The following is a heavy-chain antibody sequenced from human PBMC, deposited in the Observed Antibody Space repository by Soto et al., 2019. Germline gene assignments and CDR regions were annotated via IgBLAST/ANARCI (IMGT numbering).Heavy chain of an antibody. Sequence: PVGSLRLSCAASGFTFSSYSMNWVRQAPGKGLEWVSSISSSSSYIYYADSVKGRFTISRDNAKNSLYLQMNSLRAEDTAVYYCAIQDSSGYPPSDYWGQGTLVTVSS. V-gene: IGHV3-21*01. CDR1: GFTFSSYS. CDR3: AIQDSSGYPPSDY. CDR2: ISSSSSYI. J-gene: IGHJ4*02. D-gene: IGHD3-22*01.